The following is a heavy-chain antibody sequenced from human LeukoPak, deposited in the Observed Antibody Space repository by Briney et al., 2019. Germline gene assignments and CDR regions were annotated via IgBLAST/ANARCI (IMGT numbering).Heavy chain of an antibody. V-gene: IGHV4-38-2*02. Sequence: SETLSLTCTVSGYSISSGYYWGWIRQPPGKGLEWIGSIYHSGNTYYNPSLKSRVTISVDTSNNQFSLKLSSVTAADTAVYYCARFPKPYCSSTSCPNDNWFDPWGQGTLVTVSS. CDR1: GYSISSGYY. D-gene: IGHD2-2*01. CDR3: ARFPKPYCSSTSCPNDNWFDP. CDR2: IYHSGNT. J-gene: IGHJ5*02.